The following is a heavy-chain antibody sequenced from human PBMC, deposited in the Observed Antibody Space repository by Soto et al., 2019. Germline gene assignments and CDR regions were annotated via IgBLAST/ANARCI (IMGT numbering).Heavy chain of an antibody. D-gene: IGHD6-19*01. CDR1: GGSISSYY. CDR3: ARVEQQWAQAGIGRFDP. CDR2: IYYSGST. V-gene: IGHV4-59*01. Sequence: PSETLSLTCTVSGGSISSYYWSCIRQHPGKGLECIGYIYYSGSTNYNPSLKSRVTISVDTSKNQFSLKLSSVTAADTAVYYCARVEQQWAQAGIGRFDPCGQGTLVTVSS. J-gene: IGHJ5*02.